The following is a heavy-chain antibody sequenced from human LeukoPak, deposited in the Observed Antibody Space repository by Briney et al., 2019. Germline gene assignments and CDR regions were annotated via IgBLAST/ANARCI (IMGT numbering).Heavy chain of an antibody. Sequence: GGSPRLSCPASGFTVSSNYMSWVRQAPGKGLEWVSVIYSGGSTYYADSVKGRFTISRDNYKNTLYLQMNSLRAEDTAVYYCAAQTAPQDYWGQGTLVTVSS. CDR3: AAQTAPQDY. CDR2: IYSGGST. J-gene: IGHJ4*02. V-gene: IGHV3-66*02. CDR1: GFTVSSNY.